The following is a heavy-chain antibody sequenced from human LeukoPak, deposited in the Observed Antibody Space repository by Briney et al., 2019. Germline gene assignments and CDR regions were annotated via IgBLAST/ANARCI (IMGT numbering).Heavy chain of an antibody. CDR3: ARALHYDSSGYDY. D-gene: IGHD3-22*01. V-gene: IGHV3-13*01. J-gene: IGHJ4*02. CDR2: IGTAGDT. CDR1: GFTFSSYD. Sequence: PGGSLRLSCAASGFTFSSYDMHWVRHATGKGLEWVSAIGTAGDTYYPGSVKGRFTISRENAKNSLYLQMNSLRAGDTVVYYCARALHYDSSGYDYWGQGTLVTVSS.